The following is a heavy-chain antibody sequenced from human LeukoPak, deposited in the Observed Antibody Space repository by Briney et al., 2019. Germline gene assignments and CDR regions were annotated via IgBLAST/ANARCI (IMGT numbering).Heavy chain of an antibody. CDR1: GYTFTNYW. Sequence: GESLKISCKGSGYTFTNYWIGWVRQMPGKGLEWMGIIYPGDSDTRYSPSFQGQVTISADKSISTAYLQWSRLQVSDTALYYCATDYGGNLAFQHWGQGTLVTVSS. CDR2: IYPGDSDT. J-gene: IGHJ1*01. CDR3: ATDYGGNLAFQH. V-gene: IGHV5-51*01. D-gene: IGHD4-23*01.